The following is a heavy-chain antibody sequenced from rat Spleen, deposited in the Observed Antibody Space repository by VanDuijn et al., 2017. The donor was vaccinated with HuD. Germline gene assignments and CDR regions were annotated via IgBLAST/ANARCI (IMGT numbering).Heavy chain of an antibody. CDR1: GFILRNYG. J-gene: IGHJ2*01. V-gene: IGHV5S14*01. D-gene: IGHD1-9*01. CDR2: ISSGGTNS. CDR3: ARPTTGIPFNY. Sequence: EVQLVESGGGLVQPGRSPKLSCAASGFILRNYGMAWVRQTPTKGLEWVASISSGGTNSFYRNSVKGRFTISMDNAENTQYLQMDSLTSEDTATYYCARPTTGIPFNYWGQGVMVTVSS.